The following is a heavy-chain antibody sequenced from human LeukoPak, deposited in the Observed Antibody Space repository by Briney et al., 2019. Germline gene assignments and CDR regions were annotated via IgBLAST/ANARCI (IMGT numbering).Heavy chain of an antibody. CDR2: INWNGGST. D-gene: IGHD3-3*01. CDR3: AREGRTYYDFWSGYYQYYFDY. Sequence: GGSVRLSCAASGFTFDDYGMSWVRQAPGKGLEWVSGINWNGGSTGYADSVKGRFTISRDNAKNSLYLQMNSLRAEDTALYYCAREGRTYYDFWSGYYQYYFDYWGQGTLVTVSS. V-gene: IGHV3-20*04. CDR1: GFTFDDYG. J-gene: IGHJ4*02.